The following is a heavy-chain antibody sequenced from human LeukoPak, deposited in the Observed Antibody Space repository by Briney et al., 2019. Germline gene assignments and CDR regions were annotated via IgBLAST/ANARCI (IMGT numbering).Heavy chain of an antibody. Sequence: GGSLRLSCAASGFTVSSNYMSWVRQAPGKGLEWVSVLYSGGSTSYADSVKGRFTISRDNSKNTLYLQMNSLRAEDTAVYYCARRSYSSGWYEVDYWGQGTLVTVSS. CDR2: LYSGGST. D-gene: IGHD6-19*01. CDR1: GFTVSSNY. J-gene: IGHJ4*02. V-gene: IGHV3-53*01. CDR3: ARRSYSSGWYEVDY.